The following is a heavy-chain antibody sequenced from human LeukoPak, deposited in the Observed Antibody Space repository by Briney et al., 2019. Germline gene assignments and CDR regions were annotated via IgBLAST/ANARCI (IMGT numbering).Heavy chain of an antibody. CDR1: GLTFSRYW. D-gene: IGHD1-1*01. CDR3: ARQRYSDY. J-gene: IGHJ4*02. Sequence: GGSLRLSCAASGLTFSRYWMTWVRQAPGKGLEWVANIKEDGSENYYVESVKGRFTISRDNAKNSLYLQLNSLRAEDTAVYFCARQRYSDYWGQGTLVTVPT. V-gene: IGHV3-7*01. CDR2: IKEDGSEN.